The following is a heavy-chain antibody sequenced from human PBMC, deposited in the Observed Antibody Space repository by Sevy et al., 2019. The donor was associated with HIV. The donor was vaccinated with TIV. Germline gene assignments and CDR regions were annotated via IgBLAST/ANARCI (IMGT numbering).Heavy chain of an antibody. CDR3: TTDWGTLYYYVRAFDV. J-gene: IGHJ3*01. CDR2: IRNNNEGGMT. CDR1: GFTFSGAW. V-gene: IGHV3-15*01. Sequence: GGCLRLSCAASGFTFSGAWMNWVRQAPGKGLEWVGRIRNNNEGGMTEFAAPVQGRFSISRDDSRNMVYLQMNSLRTEDTTVYYCTTDWGTLYYYVRAFDVWGQGTMVTVSS. D-gene: IGHD3-16*01.